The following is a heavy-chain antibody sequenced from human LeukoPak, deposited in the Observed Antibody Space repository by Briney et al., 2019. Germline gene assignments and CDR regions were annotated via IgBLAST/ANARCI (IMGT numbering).Heavy chain of an antibody. V-gene: IGHV3-53*04. J-gene: IGHJ4*02. CDR2: IYSGGST. CDR3: ASSKIVGATIFDY. Sequence: GGSLILSCAASGFTVSSNYMSWVRQAPGKGLEWVSVIYSGGSTYYADSVKGRFTISRHNSKNTPYLQMNSLRAEDTAVYYCASSKIVGATIFDYWGQGTLVTVSS. CDR1: GFTVSSNY. D-gene: IGHD1-26*01.